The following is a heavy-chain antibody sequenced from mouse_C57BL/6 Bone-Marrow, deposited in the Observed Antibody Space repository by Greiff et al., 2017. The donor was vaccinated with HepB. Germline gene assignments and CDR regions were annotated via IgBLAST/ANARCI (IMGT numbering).Heavy chain of an antibody. D-gene: IGHD2-4*01. J-gene: IGHJ2*01. V-gene: IGHV1-59*01. CDR2: IDPSDSYT. CDR1: GYTFTSYW. CDR3: ARVDYDYDGDD. Sequence: QVQLKQPGAELVRPGTSVKLSCKASGYTFTSYWMHWVKQRPGQGLEWIGVIDPSDSYTNYNQKFKGKATLTVDTSSSTVYMQLSSLTSEDSAVYYCARVDYDYDGDDWGQGTTLTVSS.